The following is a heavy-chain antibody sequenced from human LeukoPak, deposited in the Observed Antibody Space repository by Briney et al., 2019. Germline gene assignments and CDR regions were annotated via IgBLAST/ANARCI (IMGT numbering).Heavy chain of an antibody. Sequence: NPSETLSLTCTVSGGSISSYYWSWIRQPPGKGLEWIGYIYYSGSTNYNPSLKSRVTISVDTSKNQFSLKLSSVTAADTAVYYYASYDYSFGWFDPWGQGTLVTVSS. J-gene: IGHJ5*02. CDR1: GGSISSYY. CDR2: IYYSGST. V-gene: IGHV4-59*01. D-gene: IGHD4-11*01. CDR3: ASYDYSFGWFDP.